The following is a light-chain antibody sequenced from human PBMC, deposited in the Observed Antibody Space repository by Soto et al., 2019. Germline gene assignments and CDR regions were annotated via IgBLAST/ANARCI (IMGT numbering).Light chain of an antibody. CDR2: DAS. J-gene: IGKJ3*01. CDR1: QSVSSTY. CDR3: QQYGSSTFT. V-gene: IGKV3-20*01. Sequence: IVLTQSPGTLSLSPGDRATLSCRASQSVSSTYLAWYQQKPGQAPRLLIYDASSRATGIPDRFSGSGSGTDFTLTISRLETEDFAVYYCQQYGSSTFTFGPGTKVDIK.